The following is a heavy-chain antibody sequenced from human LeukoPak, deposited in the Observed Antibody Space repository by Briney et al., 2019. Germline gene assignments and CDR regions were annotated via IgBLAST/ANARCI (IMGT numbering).Heavy chain of an antibody. V-gene: IGHV1-69*06. CDR2: IIPIFGTA. CDR1: GCTFSSYA. Sequence: SVKVSCKASGCTFSSYAISWVRQAPGQGLEWMGGIIPIFGTANYAQKFQGRVTIPADKSTSTAYMELRSPRSEDTAVYYCAGDYGAGGDYWGQGTLVTVSS. D-gene: IGHD4-17*01. J-gene: IGHJ4*02. CDR3: AGDYGAGGDY.